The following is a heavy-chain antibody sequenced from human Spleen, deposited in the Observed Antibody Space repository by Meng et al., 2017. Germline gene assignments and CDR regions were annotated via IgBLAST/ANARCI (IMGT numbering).Heavy chain of an antibody. V-gene: IGHV3-74*01. Sequence: GESLKISCAASGFDFSSYWMHWVRQGPGKGLVWVSHIRTDGSTTNYADSVKGRFTVSRDNAKNTLCLQMNSLRAEDIVVYTCAKDINAVAGTGFDYWGQGTLVTVSS. CDR2: IRTDGSTT. CDR3: AKDINAVAGTGFDY. J-gene: IGHJ4*02. D-gene: IGHD6-19*01. CDR1: GFDFSSYW.